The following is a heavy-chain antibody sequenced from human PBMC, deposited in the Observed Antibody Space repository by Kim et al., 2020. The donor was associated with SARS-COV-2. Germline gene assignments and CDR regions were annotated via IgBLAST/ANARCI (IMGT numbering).Heavy chain of an antibody. CDR1: GYTFTSYA. V-gene: IGHV1-3*01. CDR2: INAGNGNT. D-gene: IGHD3-22*01. Sequence: ASVKVSCKASGYTFTSYAMHWVRQAPGQRLEWMGWINAGNGNTKYSQKFQGRVTITRDTSASTAYMELSSLRSEDTAVYYCARVRYYDSSGYYFGHRGFDPWGQGTLVTVSS. J-gene: IGHJ5*02. CDR3: ARVRYYDSSGYYFGHRGFDP.